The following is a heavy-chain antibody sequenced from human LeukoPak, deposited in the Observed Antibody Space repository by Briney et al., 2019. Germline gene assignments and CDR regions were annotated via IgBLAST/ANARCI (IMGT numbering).Heavy chain of an antibody. CDR1: GFTFSSYG. J-gene: IGHJ4*02. CDR2: ISYDGSNK. CDR3: ANYGSGSYGSFDY. Sequence: GGSLRLSCAASGFTFSSYGMHWVRQAPGKGLEWVAVISYDGSNKYYADSVKGRFTISRDNSKNTLYLQMNSLRAEDTAVYYCANYGSGSYGSFDYWGQGTLVTVSS. D-gene: IGHD3-10*01. V-gene: IGHV3-30*18.